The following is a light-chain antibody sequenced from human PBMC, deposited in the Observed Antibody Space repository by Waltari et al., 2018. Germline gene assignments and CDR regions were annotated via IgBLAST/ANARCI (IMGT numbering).Light chain of an antibody. J-gene: IGKJ1*01. CDR2: GAS. CDR1: QSVSSN. CDR3: QQYNNWPQT. Sequence: ETVMTQSPATLSVSPGERATLPCRASQSVSSNLAWYQQKPGQAPRLLIYGASTRATGIPARFSGSGSGTEFTLTISSLQSEDFAVYYCQQYNNWPQTFGQGTKVEIK. V-gene: IGKV3-15*01.